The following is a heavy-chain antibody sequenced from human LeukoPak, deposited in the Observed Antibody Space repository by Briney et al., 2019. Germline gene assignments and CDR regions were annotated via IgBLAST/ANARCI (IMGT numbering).Heavy chain of an antibody. CDR3: ARVEILTGYYTTDY. Sequence: GGSLRLSCAASGXTFSSYSMNWVRQAPGKGLEWVSSISSSSSYIYYADSVKGRFTISRDNAKNSLYLQMNSLRAEDTAAYYCARVEILTGYYTTDYWGQGTLVTVSS. CDR2: ISSSSSYI. J-gene: IGHJ4*02. D-gene: IGHD3-9*01. CDR1: GXTFSSYS. V-gene: IGHV3-21*01.